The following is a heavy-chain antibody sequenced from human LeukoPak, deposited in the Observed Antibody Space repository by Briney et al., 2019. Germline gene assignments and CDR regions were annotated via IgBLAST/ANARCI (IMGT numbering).Heavy chain of an antibody. V-gene: IGHV4-38-2*01. CDR2: IYHSGST. CDR3: ARQWQSTGFDY. CDR1: GYCISSGYY. J-gene: IGHJ4*02. Sequence: SETLSLTCAVSGYCISSGYYWGWIRQPPGKGLEWIGSIYHSGSTHYNSSLKSRITISVDTSKNQFSLKLTSVTAADTAMYYCARQWQSTGFDYWGQGTLVTVSS. D-gene: IGHD2-2*01.